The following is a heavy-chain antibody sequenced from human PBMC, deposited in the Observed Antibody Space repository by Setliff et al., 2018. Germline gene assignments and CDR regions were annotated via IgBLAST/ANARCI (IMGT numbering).Heavy chain of an antibody. CDR3: ARLKGLRFGELGRYHYYYYGLDF. V-gene: IGHV4-34*01. D-gene: IGHD3-10*01. Sequence: SETLSLTCGVYGESFSEFYWSWIRQPPGKGLEWIGEINQSGSTNHNPSLKSRVTISLDTSKNQFSLKLTSVTAADTAVYDFARLKGLRFGELGRYHYYYYGLDFWGQGTTVTVSS. J-gene: IGHJ6*02. CDR1: GESFSEFY. CDR2: INQSGST.